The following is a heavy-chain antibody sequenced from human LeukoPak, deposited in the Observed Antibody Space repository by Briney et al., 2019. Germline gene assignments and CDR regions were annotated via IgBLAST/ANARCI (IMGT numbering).Heavy chain of an antibody. D-gene: IGHD4-17*01. CDR2: VYYSGST. Sequence: SQTLSFTYTVSGVSISCGGYYWRWIRQHPGKGLESIGPVYYSGSTYYNPSLKSRVTISVAMTTNQLSLNMRSVTAADMAECYCARDTLKGDYGALFDYWGQGTLVTVSS. J-gene: IGHJ4*02. CDR1: GVSISCGGYY. CDR3: ARDTLKGDYGALFDY. V-gene: IGHV4-31*03.